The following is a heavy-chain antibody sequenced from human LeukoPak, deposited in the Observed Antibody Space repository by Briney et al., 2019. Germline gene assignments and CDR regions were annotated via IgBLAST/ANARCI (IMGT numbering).Heavy chain of an antibody. CDR1: GFTFSSYA. Sequence: PGGSLRLSCAASGFTFSSYAMHWVRQAPGKGLEWVAVISYDGSNKYYADSVKGRFTISRDNSKNTLYLQMNSLRAEDTAVYYCATGIAVAGLIIFDYWGQGTLVTVSS. D-gene: IGHD6-19*01. CDR3: ATGIAVAGLIIFDY. J-gene: IGHJ4*02. V-gene: IGHV3-30-3*01. CDR2: ISYDGSNK.